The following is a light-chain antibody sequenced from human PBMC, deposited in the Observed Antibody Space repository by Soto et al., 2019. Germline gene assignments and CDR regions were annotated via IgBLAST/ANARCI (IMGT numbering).Light chain of an antibody. CDR2: EVN. J-gene: IGLJ1*01. V-gene: IGLV2-8*01. Sequence: QSVLTQPPSASESPGQSVTISCTGTSSDVGGYHYVSWYQHHPGRAPKLLIYEVNKRPPGVPGRFSGSKSGNTASLTVSGLQADDEADYYCLSYGGSNNYVFGTGTKVTAL. CDR1: SSDVGGYHY. CDR3: LSYGGSNNYV.